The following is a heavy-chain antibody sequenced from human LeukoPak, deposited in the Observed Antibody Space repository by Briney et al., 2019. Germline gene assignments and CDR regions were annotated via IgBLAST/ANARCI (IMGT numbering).Heavy chain of an antibody. D-gene: IGHD3-3*01. CDR2: ISGSGGDT. CDR1: GFTFSSYA. CDR3: ARDSWSGYYPDAFDI. Sequence: PGGSLRLSCAASGFTFSSYAMSWVRQAPGKGLEWVSGISGSGGDTYFADSVKGRFTISRDKSKNTLYLQMNSLRAEDTAVYYCARDSWSGYYPDAFDIWGQGTMVTVSS. V-gene: IGHV3-23*01. J-gene: IGHJ3*02.